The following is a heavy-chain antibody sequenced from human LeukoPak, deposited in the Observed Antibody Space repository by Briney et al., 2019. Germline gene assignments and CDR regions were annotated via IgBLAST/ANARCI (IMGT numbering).Heavy chain of an antibody. J-gene: IGHJ4*02. D-gene: IGHD6-6*01. V-gene: IGHV3-30*02. CDR3: ARVSVEQLVPDY. CDR2: VRYDGSYK. CDR1: GFTFSNYG. Sequence: GGSLRLSCAASGFTFSNYGMHWVRQAPGKGLEWVAFVRYDGSYKYYADSVKGRFTISRDNAKNSLYLQMNSLRAEDTAVYYCARVSVEQLVPDYWGQGTLVTVSS.